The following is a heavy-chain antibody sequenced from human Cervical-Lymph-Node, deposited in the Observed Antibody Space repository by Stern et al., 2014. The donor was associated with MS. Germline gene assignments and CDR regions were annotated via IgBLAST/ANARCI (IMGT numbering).Heavy chain of an antibody. CDR1: GFSLTTSAMS. CDR2: IDWDGDK. V-gene: IGHV2-70*11. J-gene: IGHJ6*02. Sequence: ESGPALVKPTQTLTLTCTFSGFSLTTSAMSVSWIRQPPGKALEWLARIDWDGDKYYSTSLRTRLTISKDTSSNKVVLILTDMDPVDTATYYCARMTGRGDYYYYSGLDVWGQGTTVTVSS. CDR3: ARMTGRGDYYYYSGLDV. D-gene: IGHD3-10*01.